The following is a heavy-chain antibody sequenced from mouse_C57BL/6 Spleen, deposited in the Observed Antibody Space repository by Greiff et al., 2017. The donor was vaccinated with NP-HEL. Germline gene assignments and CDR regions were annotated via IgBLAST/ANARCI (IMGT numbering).Heavy chain of an antibody. V-gene: IGHV1-52*01. CDR1: GYTFTSYW. CDR3: ARGHSNWYFDV. CDR2: IDPSDSET. Sequence: QVQLKQPGAELVRPGSSVKLSCKASGYTFTSYWMHWVKQRPIQGLEWIGNIDPSDSETHYNQKFKDKATLTVDKSSSTAYMQLSSLTSEDSAVYYCARGHSNWYFDVWGTGTTVTVSS. J-gene: IGHJ1*03. D-gene: IGHD2-5*01.